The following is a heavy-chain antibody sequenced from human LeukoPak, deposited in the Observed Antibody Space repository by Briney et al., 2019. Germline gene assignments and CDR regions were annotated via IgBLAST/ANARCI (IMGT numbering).Heavy chain of an antibody. CDR1: GGSISSGDYY. CDR3: ARVPAANNWFDP. Sequence: SQTLSLTCTVSGGSISSGDYYWSWIRQPPGKGLEWIGYIYYSGSTYYNPSLRSRVTISVDTSKNQFSPKLSSVTAADTAVYYCARVPAANNWFDPWGQGTLVTVSS. V-gene: IGHV4-30-4*01. CDR2: IYYSGST. D-gene: IGHD2-2*01. J-gene: IGHJ5*02.